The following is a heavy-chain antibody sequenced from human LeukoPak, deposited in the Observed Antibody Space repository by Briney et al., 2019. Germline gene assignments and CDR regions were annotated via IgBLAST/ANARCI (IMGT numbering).Heavy chain of an antibody. Sequence: GASVKVSCKASGGTFISYAISWVRQAPGQGLEWMGGIIPIFGTANYAQKFQGRVTITADESTSTAYMELSSLRSEDTAVYYCAREAIRLPGDYYYGMDVWGQGTTVTVSS. J-gene: IGHJ6*02. V-gene: IGHV1-69*13. CDR2: IIPIFGTA. D-gene: IGHD5-12*01. CDR3: AREAIRLPGDYYYGMDV. CDR1: GGTFISYA.